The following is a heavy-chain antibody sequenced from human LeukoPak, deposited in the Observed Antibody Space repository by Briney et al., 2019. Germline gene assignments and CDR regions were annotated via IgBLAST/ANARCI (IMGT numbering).Heavy chain of an antibody. J-gene: IGHJ4*02. D-gene: IGHD5-18*01. CDR1: GGSFSGYY. V-gene: IGHV4-34*01. CDR3: ARGGIWGYSYGYNDY. CDR2: INHSGST. Sequence: SGTLSLTCAAYGGSFSGYYWSWIRQPPGKGLEWLGEINHSGSTNYNPSLKSRVTISVDTSKNQFSLKLSSVTAADTAVYYCARGGIWGYSYGYNDYWGQGTLVTVSS.